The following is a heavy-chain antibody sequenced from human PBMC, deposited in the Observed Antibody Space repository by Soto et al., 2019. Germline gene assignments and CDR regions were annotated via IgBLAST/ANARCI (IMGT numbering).Heavy chain of an antibody. CDR1: GFIFNSFG. J-gene: IGHJ4*02. D-gene: IGHD1-26*01. CDR2: ISSDGSYQ. Sequence: QVQLVASGGGVVQPGTSLRLSCAASGFIFNSFGMHWVRQAPGKGLEWVAVISSDGSYQYHVDSVKGRFTISRDNSKNTRFLQMNGLRAEDTAIYYCAKDQRVVGATRGYIDYWGQGTLVTVSS. V-gene: IGHV3-30*18. CDR3: AKDQRVVGATRGYIDY.